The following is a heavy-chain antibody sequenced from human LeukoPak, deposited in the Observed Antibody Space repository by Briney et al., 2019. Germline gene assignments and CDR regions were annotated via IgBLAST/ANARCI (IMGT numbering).Heavy chain of an antibody. D-gene: IGHD3-10*01. V-gene: IGHV3-66*01. Sequence: PGGSLRLSCAASGFTFSSYAMSWVRQAPGKGLEWVSVIYSGGSTYYADSVKGRFTISRDNSKNTLYLQMNSLRAEDTAVYYCARAIYGSGSYFDYWGQGTLVTVSS. CDR1: GFTFSSYA. CDR2: IYSGGST. J-gene: IGHJ4*02. CDR3: ARAIYGSGSYFDY.